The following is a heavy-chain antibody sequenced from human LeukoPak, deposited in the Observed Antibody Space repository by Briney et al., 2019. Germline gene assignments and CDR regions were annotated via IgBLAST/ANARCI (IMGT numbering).Heavy chain of an antibody. D-gene: IGHD1-1*01. CDR3: AREGPGPYWFDP. V-gene: IGHV3-21*01. CDR1: GFTFSSYS. CDR2: ISSSSSYI. J-gene: IGHJ5*02. Sequence: GGSLRLSCAASGFTFSSYSMNWVRQAPGKGLEWVSSISSSSSYIYYADSVKGRFTISRDNAKNSLYLQMNSLRAEDTAVYYCAREGPGPYWFDPWGQGTLVTVSS.